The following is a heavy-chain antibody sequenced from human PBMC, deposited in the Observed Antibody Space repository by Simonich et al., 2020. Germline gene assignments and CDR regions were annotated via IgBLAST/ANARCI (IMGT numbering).Heavy chain of an antibody. Sequence: LQLQQWGAGLLKPSETLSPTCAVYGGSFSGYYWSWIRQPPGKGLGWIGENNHRGCTNYNPSLKRRVTISVDTSKNQFSLKLSSVTAADTAVYYCARGKGWKNAFDIWGQGTMVTVSS. CDR3: ARGKGWKNAFDI. J-gene: IGHJ3*02. D-gene: IGHD1-1*01. V-gene: IGHV4-34*01. CDR1: GGSFSGYY. CDR2: NNHRGCT.